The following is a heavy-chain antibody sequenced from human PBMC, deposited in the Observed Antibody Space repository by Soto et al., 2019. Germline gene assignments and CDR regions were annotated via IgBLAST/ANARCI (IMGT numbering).Heavy chain of an antibody. V-gene: IGHV3-30-3*01. D-gene: IGHD3-22*01. Sequence: PGGSLSVSCAASGFTFSSYAMHWVRQAPGKGLEWVAVISYDGSNKYYADSVKGRFTISRDNSKNTLYLQMNSLRAEDTAVYYCAREYSSCSTGFFDYWGQGTLVTVSS. CDR2: ISYDGSNK. CDR3: AREYSSCSTGFFDY. J-gene: IGHJ4*02. CDR1: GFTFSSYA.